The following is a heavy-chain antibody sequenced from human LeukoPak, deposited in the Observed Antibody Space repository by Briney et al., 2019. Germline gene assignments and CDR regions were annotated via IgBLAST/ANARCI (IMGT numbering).Heavy chain of an antibody. CDR2: ISSSGGST. CDR1: GFTFSAYA. D-gene: IGHD6-13*01. V-gene: IGHV3-23*01. CDR3: AKATFASSWNLYFDY. J-gene: IGHJ4*02. Sequence: GGSLRLSCAASGFTFSAYAMSWVRQAPGKGLEWVSTISSSGGSTYYADSVKGRFTISRDNSKSTLYLQMNSLRAEDTAVYYCAKATFASSWNLYFDYWGQGTLVTVSS.